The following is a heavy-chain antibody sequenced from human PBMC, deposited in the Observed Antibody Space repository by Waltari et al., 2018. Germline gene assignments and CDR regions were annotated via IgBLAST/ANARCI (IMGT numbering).Heavy chain of an antibody. V-gene: IGHV3-30-3*01. CDR3: ARDEVPGKFDS. Sequence: QVQLAESGGGVVQPGRSLRLSCAASGFTFSSYAFHWVRQSPDKGLELMALISFDENDKYYADSVKGRFTISRDNSENTLYLQMNSLRPEDTAVYYCARDEVPGKFDSWGQGTLVTVSS. D-gene: IGHD1-26*01. CDR2: ISFDENDK. J-gene: IGHJ4*02. CDR1: GFTFSSYA.